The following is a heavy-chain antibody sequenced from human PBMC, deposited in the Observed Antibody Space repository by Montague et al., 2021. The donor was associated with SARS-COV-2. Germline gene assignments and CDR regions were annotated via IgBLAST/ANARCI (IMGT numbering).Heavy chain of an antibody. CDR2: IYYSGST. J-gene: IGHJ2*01. CDR1: GGSISSGGYY. Sequence: TLSLTCTVSGGSISSGGYYWSWIRQHPGKGLEWVGYIYYSGSTYYNPSLKSRVTISVDTSKNQFSLKLSSVTAADTAVYYCASLRSSSNWYFDLWGRGTLVTVSS. V-gene: IGHV4-31*03. D-gene: IGHD6-6*01. CDR3: ASLRSSSNWYFDL.